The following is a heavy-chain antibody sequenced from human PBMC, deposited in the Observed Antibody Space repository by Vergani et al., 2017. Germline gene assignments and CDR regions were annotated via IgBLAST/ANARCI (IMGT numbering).Heavy chain of an antibody. CDR2: ISSSSSYI. CDR1: GFTFSSYS. CDR3: AKANYYDSSGYYPSVDY. V-gene: IGHV3-21*04. J-gene: IGHJ4*02. D-gene: IGHD3-22*01. Sequence: EVQLVESGGGLVKPGGSLRLSCAASGFTFSSYSMNWVRQAPGKGLEWVSSISSSSSYIYYADSVKGRFTISRDNAKNSLYLQMNSLRAEDTAVYYCAKANYYDSSGYYPSVDYWGQGTLVTVSS.